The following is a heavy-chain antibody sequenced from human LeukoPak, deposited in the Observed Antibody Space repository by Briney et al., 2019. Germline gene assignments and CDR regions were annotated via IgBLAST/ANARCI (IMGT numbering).Heavy chain of an antibody. V-gene: IGHV1-2*02. Sequence: ASVKVSCKASGYTFTGYFIHWVRQAPGQGLEWMGWINPNSGGTNSAQKFQGRVTMTRDTSINTAYMELSRLRFDDTAVYYCARESGGLLIWGRGTMVTVSS. D-gene: IGHD3-10*01. CDR2: INPNSGGT. CDR3: ARESGGLLI. J-gene: IGHJ3*02. CDR1: GYTFTGYF.